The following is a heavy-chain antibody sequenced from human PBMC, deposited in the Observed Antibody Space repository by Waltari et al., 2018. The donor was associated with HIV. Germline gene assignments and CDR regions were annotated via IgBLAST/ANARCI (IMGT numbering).Heavy chain of an antibody. J-gene: IGHJ4*02. D-gene: IGHD3-3*01. V-gene: IGHV3-30*02. CDR2: IRHDDSNR. CDR1: GFTFRGYG. Sequence: QVRLVESGGGVVPPGGCLRPSCAASGFTFRGYGLHRARQAPGKGLEWVAFIRHDDSNRYYRSSVKGRFTISRDNSKNTVDLQINNLKAEDTAVYYCGKDSNYSYDSTGYYCDFWGQGTLVTVSS. CDR3: GKDSNYSYDSTGYYCDF.